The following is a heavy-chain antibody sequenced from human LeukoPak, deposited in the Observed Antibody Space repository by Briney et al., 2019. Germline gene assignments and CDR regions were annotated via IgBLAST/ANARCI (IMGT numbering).Heavy chain of an antibody. D-gene: IGHD3-10*01. CDR2: IYYSGST. Sequence: SETLSLTCTVSGGSISSGGYYWSWIRQHPGKGLEWIGYIYYSGSTYYNPSLKSRVTISVDRSKNQFSLKLSSVTAADTAVYYCARGVRGAIDYWGQGTLVTVSS. CDR1: GGSISSGGYY. V-gene: IGHV4-31*03. CDR3: ARGVRGAIDY. J-gene: IGHJ4*02.